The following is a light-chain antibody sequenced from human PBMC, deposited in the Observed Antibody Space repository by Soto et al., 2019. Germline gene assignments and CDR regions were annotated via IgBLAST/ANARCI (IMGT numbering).Light chain of an antibody. Sequence: EVVLTQSPGTVSLSPGERATLSCRASQSVTSNYLAWYQQKPGQAPRLLIYAASSRATGIPDRFSGSGSGTDFTLSISRLEREDFAVYYCHQYGSSITWTFGQGTKVEIK. CDR1: QSVTSNY. CDR3: HQYGSSITWT. V-gene: IGKV3-20*01. CDR2: AAS. J-gene: IGKJ1*01.